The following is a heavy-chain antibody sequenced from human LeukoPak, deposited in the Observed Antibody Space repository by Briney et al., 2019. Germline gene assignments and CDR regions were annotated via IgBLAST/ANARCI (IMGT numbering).Heavy chain of an antibody. CDR2: IYHSGST. Sequence: KSSETLSLTCTVSGYSISSGYYWGWIRQPPGKGLEWIGSIYHSGSTYYNPSLKSRVTISVDTSKNQFSLKLSSVTAADTAVYYWARVGDDYGDYGGGNDAFDIWGQGTMVTVSS. CDR3: ARVGDDYGDYGGGNDAFDI. CDR1: GYSISSGYY. D-gene: IGHD4-17*01. V-gene: IGHV4-38-2*02. J-gene: IGHJ3*02.